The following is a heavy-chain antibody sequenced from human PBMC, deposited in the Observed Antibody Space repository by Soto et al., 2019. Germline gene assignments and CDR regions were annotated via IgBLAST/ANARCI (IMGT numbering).Heavy chain of an antibody. V-gene: IGHV4-34*01. CDR3: ARQAAAPGIDLWFDP. CDR2: INHSGGT. D-gene: IGHD6-13*01. Sequence: SETLSLTCAVSGGSFSDYHWSWIRQPPGKGLEWIGEINHSGGTNYNPSLKSRVTISVDTSKNQFSLRLNSVTAADTAVYYCARQAAAPGIDLWFDPWGQGTLVTGSS. CDR1: GGSFSDYH. J-gene: IGHJ5*02.